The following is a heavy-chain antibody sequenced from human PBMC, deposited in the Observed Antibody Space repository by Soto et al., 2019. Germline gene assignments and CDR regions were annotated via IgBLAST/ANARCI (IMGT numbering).Heavy chain of an antibody. CDR3: ARSNGDYGDY. V-gene: IGHV4-59*01. J-gene: IGHJ4*02. CDR1: GDSISSYY. CDR2: IYYSGST. Sequence: TSETLSLTCTVFGDSISSYYWSWIRQPPGKGLEWIGYIYYSGSTNYNPSLKSRVTISVDTSKNQFSLKLSSVTAADTAVYYCARSNGDYGDYWSQGTQVTVSS. D-gene: IGHD4-17*01.